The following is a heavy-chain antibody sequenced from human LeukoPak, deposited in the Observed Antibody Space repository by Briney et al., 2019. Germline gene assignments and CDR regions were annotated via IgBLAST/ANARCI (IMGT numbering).Heavy chain of an antibody. CDR1: GFTFSTYV. J-gene: IGHJ4*02. CDR2: ISASGDNT. D-gene: IGHD5-12*01. V-gene: IGHV3-23*01. CDR3: ARDHRYAFDT. Sequence: PGGSLRLSCAASGFTFSTYVMSWVRQAPGKPPQWVSGISASGDNTYYADSVKGRFTISRDNSKNTLHLQMNSLRVEDTAVYYCARDHRYAFDTWGQGTLVTVSS.